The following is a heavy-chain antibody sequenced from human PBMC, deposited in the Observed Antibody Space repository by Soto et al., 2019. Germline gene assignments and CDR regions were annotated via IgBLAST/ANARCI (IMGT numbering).Heavy chain of an antibody. D-gene: IGHD6-19*01. V-gene: IGHV4-59*01. J-gene: IGHJ4*02. CDR2: VFHSATT. CDR3: ARGHYSSGWPIDH. Sequence: PSEALSLTCTVSGDSFIDYYWNWMRQVPGKGLEWIGFVFHSATTSYNPSLKTRVAISDDTSKKQFSLRLTSVSAADTAIYYCARGHYSSGWPIDHWGQGILVTVSS. CDR1: GDSFIDYY.